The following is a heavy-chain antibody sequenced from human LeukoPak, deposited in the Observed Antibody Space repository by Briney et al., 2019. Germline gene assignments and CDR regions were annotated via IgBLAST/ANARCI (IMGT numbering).Heavy chain of an antibody. Sequence: SETLSLTCTVSGGSISSYYWSWIRQPPGKGLEWIGYIYATVSTNYNPPLKSRVTISVDTSKNQFSLNLRSVTAADTAVYYCARHGSVRSPLGPWGQGTLVTVSS. V-gene: IGHV4-4*09. CDR3: ARHGSVRSPLGP. J-gene: IGHJ5*02. D-gene: IGHD3-10*01. CDR2: IYATVST. CDR1: GGSISSYY.